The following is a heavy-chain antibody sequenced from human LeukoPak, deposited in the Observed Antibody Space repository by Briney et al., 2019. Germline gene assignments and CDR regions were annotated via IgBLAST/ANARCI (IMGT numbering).Heavy chain of an antibody. J-gene: IGHJ5*02. CDR3: AGVGDNWFDP. CDR2: INHSGST. CDR1: GGSISSSNYY. V-gene: IGHV4-39*07. Sequence: SETLSLTCNVSGGSISSSNYYWGWIRQPPGKGLEWIGEINHSGSTNYNPSLKSRVTISVDTSKNQFSLKLSSVTAADTAVYYCAGVGDNWFDPWGQGTLVTVSS.